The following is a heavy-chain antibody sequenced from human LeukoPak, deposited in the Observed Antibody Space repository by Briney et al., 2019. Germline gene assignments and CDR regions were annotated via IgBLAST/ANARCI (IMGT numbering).Heavy chain of an antibody. D-gene: IGHD5-18*01. CDR1: GFTFRSYS. CDR3: ARGYRFFDS. CDR2: ISTGSNTL. V-gene: IGHV3-48*01. J-gene: IGHJ5*01. Sequence: GGSLRLSCAASGFTFRSYSFNWVRQAPGEGLEWVSYISTGSNTLYYAASVKGRFTISRDDDKNLVYLQMNGLRAEDTGVYFCARGYRFFDSWGQGTLATTSS.